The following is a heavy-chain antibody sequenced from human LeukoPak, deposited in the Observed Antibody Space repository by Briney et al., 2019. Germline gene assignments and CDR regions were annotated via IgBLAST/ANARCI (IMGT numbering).Heavy chain of an antibody. CDR3: ARDNYDSSGYYQGWFDP. CDR1: GGSISSGDYY. Sequence: SQTLSLTCTVSGGSISSGDYYWSWIRQPPEKGLEWIGYIYYSGSTYYNPPLKSRVTISVDTSKNQFSLKLSSVTAADTAVYYCARDNYDSSGYYQGWFDPWGQGTLVTVSS. CDR2: IYYSGST. J-gene: IGHJ5*02. V-gene: IGHV4-30-4*01. D-gene: IGHD3-22*01.